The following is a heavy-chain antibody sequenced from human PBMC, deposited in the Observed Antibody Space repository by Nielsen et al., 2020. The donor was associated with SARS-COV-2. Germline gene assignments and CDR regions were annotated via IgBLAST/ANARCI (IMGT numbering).Heavy chain of an antibody. Sequence: GGSLRLSCTASGFTFDDHDMSWVRQVPGKGLEWVSSIKWNGAGTAYADSVKSRFTISRDNAENSLYLQMNSLRAEDTAVYYCAKDLDYYDSSGYDYWGQGTLVTSPQ. V-gene: IGHV3-20*04. CDR1: GFTFDDHD. CDR3: AKDLDYYDSSGYDY. D-gene: IGHD3-22*01. J-gene: IGHJ4*02. CDR2: IKWNGAGT.